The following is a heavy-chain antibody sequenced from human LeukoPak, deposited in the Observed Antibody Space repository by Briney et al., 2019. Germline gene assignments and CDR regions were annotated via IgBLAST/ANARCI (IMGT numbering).Heavy chain of an antibody. D-gene: IGHD5-24*01. J-gene: IGHJ4*02. CDR1: GGSIRRSSYY. V-gene: IGHV4-39*01. CDR3: ARHGDGDGYNFLSGADFYY. CDR2: IFDSAVT. Sequence: ASETLSLTCSVSGGSIRRSSYYWGWVRQPPGKGLEWIGSIFDSAVTYYSPPLKSRITMSVDTSTNQFSLNLNSVTAADTAVYYCARHGDGDGYNFLSGADFYYWGQGILVTVSS.